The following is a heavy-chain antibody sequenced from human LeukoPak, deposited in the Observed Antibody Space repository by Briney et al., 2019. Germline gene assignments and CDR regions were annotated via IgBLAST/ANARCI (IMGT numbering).Heavy chain of an antibody. V-gene: IGHV4-30-2*01. Sequence: SQTLSLTCAVSGGSISSGGYSWSWIRQPPGKGLEWIGYIYHSGSTYYNPSLKSRVTISVDRSKNQFSLKLSSVTAADTAVYYCGRGVAVAGPIDYWGQGTLVTVSS. CDR3: GRGVAVAGPIDY. J-gene: IGHJ4*02. CDR1: GGSISSGGYS. D-gene: IGHD6-19*01. CDR2: IYHSGST.